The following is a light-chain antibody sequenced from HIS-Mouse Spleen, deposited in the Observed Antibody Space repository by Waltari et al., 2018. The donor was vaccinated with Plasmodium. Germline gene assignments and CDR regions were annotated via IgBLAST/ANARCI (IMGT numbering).Light chain of an antibody. CDR1: ALPKKY. V-gene: IGLV3-10*01. CDR3: YSTDSSGNHRV. J-gene: IGLJ3*02. Sequence: SYELTQPPSVSVSPGQTARIPCSGDALPKKYAYWYQQKSGQALVLVIYEDSKRPDCSPERFAGSSSGTMATLTISGAQVEDEADDYCYSTDSSGNHRVFGGGTKLTVL. CDR2: EDS.